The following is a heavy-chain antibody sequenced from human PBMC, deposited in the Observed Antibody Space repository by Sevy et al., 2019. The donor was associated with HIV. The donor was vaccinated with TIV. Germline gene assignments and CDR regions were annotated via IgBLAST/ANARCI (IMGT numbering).Heavy chain of an antibody. V-gene: IGHV1-69*06. D-gene: IGHD6-13*01. CDR2: IIPIFGTA. Sequence: ASVKVSCKASGGTLSCYAISWVRQAPRQGLEWIGGIIPIFGTANYAQRFQGRVTITADKSTSTAYMELSSLRSEDTAVYYCARGGLGAAAGVNWFDPWGQGSLVTVSS. CDR1: GGTLSCYA. J-gene: IGHJ5*02. CDR3: ARGGLGAAAGVNWFDP.